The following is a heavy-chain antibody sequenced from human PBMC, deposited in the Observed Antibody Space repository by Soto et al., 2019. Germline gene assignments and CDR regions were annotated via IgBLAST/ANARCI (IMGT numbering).Heavy chain of an antibody. CDR3: ARDRNIDYGGRGRIYYFDY. Sequence: QVQLVQSGAEVKKPGSSVKVSCKASGGTFSSYAISWVRQAPGQGLEWMGGIIPIFGTANYAQKFRGRVTITADKSTSAAYMELSSLRSEDTAVYYCARDRNIDYGGRGRIYYFDYWGQGTLVTVSS. D-gene: IGHD4-17*01. V-gene: IGHV1-69*06. J-gene: IGHJ4*02. CDR2: IIPIFGTA. CDR1: GGTFSSYA.